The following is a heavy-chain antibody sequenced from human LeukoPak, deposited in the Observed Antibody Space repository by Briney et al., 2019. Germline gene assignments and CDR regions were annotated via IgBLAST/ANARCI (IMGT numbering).Heavy chain of an antibody. Sequence: GGSLRLSCAASGFTISSYGMNWVRQAPRKGLGWVSVIFGSGDTTNYADSVKGRFTISRDRSKNTLYLEMHSLRADDTAVYYCAKDQKPDSGYDIDYWGQGTLVIVSS. J-gene: IGHJ4*02. CDR1: GFTISSYG. D-gene: IGHD5-12*01. V-gene: IGHV3-23*01. CDR2: IFGSGDTT. CDR3: AKDQKPDSGYDIDY.